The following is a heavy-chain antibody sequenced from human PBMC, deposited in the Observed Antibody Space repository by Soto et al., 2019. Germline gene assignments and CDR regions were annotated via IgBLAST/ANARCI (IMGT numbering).Heavy chain of an antibody. V-gene: IGHV3-66*01. Sequence: GGSLRLSCAASGFTVSSNYMSWVRQAPGKGLEWVSVIYSGGSTYYADSVKGRFTISRDNSKNTLYLQMNSLRAEDTAVYYCARDRSSGWYQNWGQGTLVTVSS. D-gene: IGHD6-19*01. CDR3: ARDRSSGWYQN. CDR1: GFTVSSNY. J-gene: IGHJ4*02. CDR2: IYSGGST.